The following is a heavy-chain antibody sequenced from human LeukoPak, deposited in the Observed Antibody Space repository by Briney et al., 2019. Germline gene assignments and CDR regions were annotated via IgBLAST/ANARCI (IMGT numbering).Heavy chain of an antibody. J-gene: IGHJ5*02. D-gene: IGHD2-2*01. CDR3: ARGTGQLLSWFDP. V-gene: IGHV3-21*01. CDR2: ISSSSSYI. CDR1: GFTFSGYS. Sequence: GGSLRLSCAASGFTFSGYSMNWVRQAPGKGLEWVSSISSSSSYIYYADSVKGRFTISRDNAKNSLYLQMNSLRAEDTAVYYCARGTGQLLSWFDPWGQGTLVTVSS.